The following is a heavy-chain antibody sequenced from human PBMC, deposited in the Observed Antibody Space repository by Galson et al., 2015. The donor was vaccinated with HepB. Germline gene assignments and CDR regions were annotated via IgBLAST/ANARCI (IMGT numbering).Heavy chain of an antibody. D-gene: IGHD3-10*01. Sequence: SLRLYCAASGFTFRGYSMNWVSQAPGKGLEWVSSISGTSSYIYYADSVKGRLTITRDNAKNSLYLQMNSLRAEDTAVYYCASGGFGELSWGQGTLVTVSS. V-gene: IGHV3-21*01. CDR1: GFTFRGYS. CDR2: ISGTSSYI. J-gene: IGHJ5*02. CDR3: ASGGFGELS.